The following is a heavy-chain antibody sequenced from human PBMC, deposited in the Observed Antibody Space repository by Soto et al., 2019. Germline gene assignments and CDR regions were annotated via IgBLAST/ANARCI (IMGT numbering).Heavy chain of an antibody. J-gene: IGHJ6*02. V-gene: IGHV5-10-1*01. CDR3: ARHPGIVVVPAAIMHYGMDV. CDR2: IDPSDSYT. CDR1: GYSFTSYW. D-gene: IGHD2-2*02. Sequence: GESLKISCKGSGYSFTSYWISWVRQMPGKGLEWMGRIDPSDSYTNYSPSFQGHVTISADKSISTAYLQWSSLKASDTAMYYCARHPGIVVVPAAIMHYGMDVWGQGTTVTVSS.